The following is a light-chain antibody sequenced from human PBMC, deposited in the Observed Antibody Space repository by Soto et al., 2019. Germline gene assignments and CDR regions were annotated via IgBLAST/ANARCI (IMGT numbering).Light chain of an antibody. Sequence: QSALTQPPSASGSPGQSVTISCTGTSSDVGAYDRVSWYQQHPGKPPKLIIYEVTDRPSGVSNRFSGSKSGNTASLTISGLQAEDEAEYYCSSYTNINTRACVFGTGTKLTVL. CDR1: SSDVGAYDR. J-gene: IGLJ1*01. CDR3: SSYTNINTRACV. V-gene: IGLV2-14*01. CDR2: EVT.